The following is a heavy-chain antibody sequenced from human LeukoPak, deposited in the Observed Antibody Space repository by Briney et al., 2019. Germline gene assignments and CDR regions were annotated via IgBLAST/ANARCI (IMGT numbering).Heavy chain of an antibody. D-gene: IGHD3-10*01. J-gene: IGHJ5*02. Sequence: SQTLSLTCTVSGGSISNTNWWTWVRQPPGKGLEWIGEIYHSGSTNYNPSLKSRVTISVDKSKNQFSLKLSSVTAADTAVYYCARTSRINMVLDPWGQGTLVTVSS. CDR2: IYHSGST. V-gene: IGHV4-4*02. CDR3: ARTSRINMVLDP. CDR1: GGSISNTNW.